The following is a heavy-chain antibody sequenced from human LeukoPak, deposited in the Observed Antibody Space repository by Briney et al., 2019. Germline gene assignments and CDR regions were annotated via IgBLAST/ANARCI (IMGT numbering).Heavy chain of an antibody. CDR3: ARDGNYYLFDY. V-gene: IGHV4-39*07. D-gene: IGHD1-26*01. CDR2: ISSSGTT. Sequence: SETLSLTYTVSGGSINTGTFHWGWIRQPPEKGLEWIASISSSGTTYYNPSLKSRVTLSVDKSKNQFSLKLTSMTAADTAVYYCARDGNYYLFDYWGQGTLVTVSS. J-gene: IGHJ4*02. CDR1: GGSINTGTFH.